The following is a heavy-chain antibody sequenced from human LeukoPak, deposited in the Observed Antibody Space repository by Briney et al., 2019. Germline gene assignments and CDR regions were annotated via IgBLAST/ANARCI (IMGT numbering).Heavy chain of an antibody. CDR2: IYHSGST. J-gene: IGHJ3*02. CDR3: AREGQQLVRKAFDI. D-gene: IGHD6-13*01. CDR1: GGSISSGGYY. Sequence: PSETLSLTCTVSGGSISSGGYYWSWIRQPPGKGLEWIGYIYHSGSTYYNPSLKSRVTISVDRSKNQFSLKLSSVTAADTAVYYCAREGQQLVRKAFDIWGQGTMVTVSS. V-gene: IGHV4-30-2*01.